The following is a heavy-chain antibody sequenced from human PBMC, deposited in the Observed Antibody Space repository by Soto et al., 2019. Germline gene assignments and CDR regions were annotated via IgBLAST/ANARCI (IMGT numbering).Heavy chain of an antibody. Sequence: QVQLVQSGAEVKKPGSSVKVSCKASGGTFSSYAISWVRQAPGQGLEWIGGIITIFGTANYAQKFQGRVTITADESTSTAYMELSSLRSEDTAVYYCARSRDIVVVPAALSNYYYYGMDVWGQGTTVTVSS. D-gene: IGHD2-2*01. CDR2: IITIFGTA. J-gene: IGHJ6*02. V-gene: IGHV1-69*01. CDR1: GGTFSSYA. CDR3: ARSRDIVVVPAALSNYYYYGMDV.